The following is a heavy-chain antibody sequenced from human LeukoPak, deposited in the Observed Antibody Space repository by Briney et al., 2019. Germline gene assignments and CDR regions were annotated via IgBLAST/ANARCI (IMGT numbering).Heavy chain of an antibody. D-gene: IGHD5-12*01. J-gene: IGHJ4*02. CDR1: GVSISSDGYY. CDR2: IYYSGGT. Sequence: SQTLSLTCTVSGVSISSDGYYWNWIRQHPGKGLEWIGYIYYSGGTYYNPSLKSRVTTSVDTSKNQFSLKVTSLTAADTAVYYCARVPRSDYDVACWGQGNLVTVSS. V-gene: IGHV4-31*03. CDR3: ARVPRSDYDVAC.